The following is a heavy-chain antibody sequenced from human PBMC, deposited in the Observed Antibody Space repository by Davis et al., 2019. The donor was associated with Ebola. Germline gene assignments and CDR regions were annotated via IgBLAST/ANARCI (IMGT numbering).Heavy chain of an antibody. CDR2: IIPILGIA. V-gene: IGHV1-69*04. Sequence: SVKVSCKASGGTFSSYAISWVRQAPGQGLEWIGRIIPILGIANYAQKFQGRVTITADKSTSTAYMELSSLRSEDTAVYYCAIEAGTMDTQTLVGGYWGQGTLVTVSS. CDR3: AIEAGTMDTQTLVGGY. J-gene: IGHJ4*02. D-gene: IGHD5-18*01. CDR1: GGTFSSYA.